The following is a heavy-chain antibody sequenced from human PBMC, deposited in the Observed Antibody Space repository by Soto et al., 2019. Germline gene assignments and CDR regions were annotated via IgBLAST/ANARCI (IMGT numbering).Heavy chain of an antibody. CDR2: IYHSGTT. CDR3: ARDQFYSGSGNYYNPMFDP. CDR1: GGSVSADGYP. D-gene: IGHD3-10*01. V-gene: IGHV4-30-2*01. J-gene: IGHJ5*02. Sequence: PSETLSLTCAVSGGSVSADGYPWSWIPQRKGRGLEWIGYIYHSGTTLYNPSLKTRLTISFDSSNNRYSLPLTFRIVADTTVYYGARDQFYSGSGNYYNPMFDPWGQGTQVTVSS.